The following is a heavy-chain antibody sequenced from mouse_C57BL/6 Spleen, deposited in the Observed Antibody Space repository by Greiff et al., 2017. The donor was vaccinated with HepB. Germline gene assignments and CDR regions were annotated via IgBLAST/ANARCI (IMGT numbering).Heavy chain of an antibody. D-gene: IGHD2-4*01. CDR3: TRESSYDYDGRYYPMGY. V-gene: IGHV5-9-1*02. CDR1: GFTFSSYA. J-gene: IGHJ4*01. Sequence: EVKLMESGEGLVKSGGSLKLSCAASGFTFSSYAMCGVRQTPEKRLEWVAYISSGGDNIYYADTVKGRFTISRYNARNTLYLQMSSLKSEDTAMYYFTRESSYDYDGRYYPMGYCCEGTSFTVSP. CDR2: ISSGGDNI.